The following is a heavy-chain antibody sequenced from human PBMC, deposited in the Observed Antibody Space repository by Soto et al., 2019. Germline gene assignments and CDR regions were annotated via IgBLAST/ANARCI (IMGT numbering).Heavy chain of an antibody. Sequence: LRLSCAASGFSFSTYAMHWVRQAPGKGLEWVAVISYDGTNKYYADSVKGRFSISRDNSKNRLYLQMNTLRGEDTAMYFCAKEVLDDFWSGGYGMDVWGQGTTVTVS. J-gene: IGHJ6*02. D-gene: IGHD3-3*01. CDR2: ISYDGTNK. CDR1: GFSFSTYA. CDR3: AKEVLDDFWSGGYGMDV. V-gene: IGHV3-30*18.